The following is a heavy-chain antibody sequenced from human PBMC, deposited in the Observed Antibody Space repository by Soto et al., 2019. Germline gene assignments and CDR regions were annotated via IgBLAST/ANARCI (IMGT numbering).Heavy chain of an antibody. CDR2: INPSGGST. J-gene: IGHJ4*02. V-gene: IGHV1-46*01. Sequence: AAVKIACRASGYTFTSDFMHCVRQPPQQWLECMGIINPSGGSTTYAQKFQDRVTMTRDTSTSTVYMELSSLRSEDTAAYYCARDLKFLKSDYATGFDYWGQGTLVTVSS. D-gene: IGHD4-17*01. CDR3: ARDLKFLKSDYATGFDY. CDR1: GYTFTSDF.